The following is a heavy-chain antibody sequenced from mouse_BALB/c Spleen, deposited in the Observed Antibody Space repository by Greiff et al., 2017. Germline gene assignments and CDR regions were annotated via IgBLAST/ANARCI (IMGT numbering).Heavy chain of an antibody. V-gene: IGHV1-42*01. D-gene: IGHD2-10*02. CDR2: INPYCGGT. J-gene: IGHJ3*01. CDR3: AKSYGNYSDWFAY. Sequence: VQLLQSGPDLVKPGASLKLSCAASGFSFTGYNMTWVRQSHGKSLEWIGNINPYCGGTSYNQKFKGKATFTVDKSTSTAYMQLKSLTSEDSAFYYCAKSYGNYSDWFAYWGQGTLVTVSA. CDR1: GFSFTGYN.